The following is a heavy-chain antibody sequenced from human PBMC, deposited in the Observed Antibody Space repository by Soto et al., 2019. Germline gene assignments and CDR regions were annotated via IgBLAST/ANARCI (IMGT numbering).Heavy chain of an antibody. CDR1: GYTFTSYG. CDR2: ISAYNGNT. Sequence: QVKLVQSGAEVKKPGASVKVSCKASGYTFTSYGISWVRQAPGQGLEWMGWISAYNGNTNYAQKLQGRVTMTTDTSTSTAYMELRSLRSDDTAVYYCARLYYYDSSGYYLDYYYGMDVWGQGTTVTVSS. V-gene: IGHV1-18*01. D-gene: IGHD3-22*01. CDR3: ARLYYYDSSGYYLDYYYGMDV. J-gene: IGHJ6*02.